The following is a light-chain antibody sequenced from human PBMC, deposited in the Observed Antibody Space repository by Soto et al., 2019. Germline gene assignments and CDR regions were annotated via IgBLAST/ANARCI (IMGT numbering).Light chain of an antibody. Sequence: QSALTQPPSASGSPGQSVTISCTGTSSDVGGYNYVSWYQQNPGKVPKLMIYEVNKRPSGVPDRFSGSKSGNTASLTVSGIQAEDEADYYCTSYAGGNNVFGTGTKVTVL. CDR2: EVN. J-gene: IGLJ1*01. CDR3: TSYAGGNNV. CDR1: SSDVGGYNY. V-gene: IGLV2-8*01.